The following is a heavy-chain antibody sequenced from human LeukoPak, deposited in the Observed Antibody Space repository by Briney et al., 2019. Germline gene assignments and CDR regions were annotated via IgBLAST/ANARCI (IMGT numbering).Heavy chain of an antibody. CDR2: IWNYGSYK. Sequence: GTSLRLSCAVSVVTFTDYGMHWVRQAPGKGLEWVAVIWNYGSYKYYADSVKGRFTISRDNSKKPLYVQMNSLRVEDTAVYYCARSIAAQTNNWFDPWGGETLVTVS. CDR3: ARSIAAQTNNWFDP. CDR1: VVTFTDYG. V-gene: IGHV3-33*01. D-gene: IGHD6-13*01. J-gene: IGHJ5*02.